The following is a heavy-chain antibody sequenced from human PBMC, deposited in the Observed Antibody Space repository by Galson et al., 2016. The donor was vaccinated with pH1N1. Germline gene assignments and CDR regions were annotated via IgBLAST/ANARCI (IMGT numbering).Heavy chain of an antibody. Sequence: SLRLSCAASGFTFSDYYMSWIRQAPGKGLEWVSYISSGGSSIYYADSVKGRFTISRDNAKSSLYLQMNSLRAEDTAVYYCARAPIAAAPELYYFDSWGQGTLVTVSS. J-gene: IGHJ4*02. CDR3: ARAPIAAAPELYYFDS. CDR2: ISSGGSSI. CDR1: GFTFSDYY. V-gene: IGHV3-11*01. D-gene: IGHD6-13*01.